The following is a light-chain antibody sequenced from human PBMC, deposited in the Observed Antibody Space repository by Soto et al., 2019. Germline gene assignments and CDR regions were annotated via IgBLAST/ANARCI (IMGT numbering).Light chain of an antibody. Sequence: DIQMTQSPSSLSASVGDRVTITCRASQSISSYLNWYQQKPGKAPKVLIYAASSLQSGIPSRFSGSGSGTDFTLTISSLQPEDFATYYCQQYYSYPITFGQGTRLEIK. CDR3: QQYYSYPIT. CDR1: QSISSY. J-gene: IGKJ5*01. CDR2: AAS. V-gene: IGKV1-39*01.